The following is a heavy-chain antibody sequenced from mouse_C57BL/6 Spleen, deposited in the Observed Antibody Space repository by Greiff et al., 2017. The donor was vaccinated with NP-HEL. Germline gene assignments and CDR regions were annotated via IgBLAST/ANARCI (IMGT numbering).Heavy chain of an antibody. CDR3: VGRSNSAWFAY. Sequence: QVQLQQPGAELVRPGSSVKLSCKASGYTFTSYWMHWVKQRPIQGLEWIGNIDPSDSETHYNQKFKDKATLTVDKSSSTAYMQLSSLTSEDSAVYYCVGRSNSAWFAYWGQGTLVTVSA. D-gene: IGHD2-5*01. J-gene: IGHJ3*01. CDR1: GYTFTSYW. V-gene: IGHV1-52*01. CDR2: IDPSDSET.